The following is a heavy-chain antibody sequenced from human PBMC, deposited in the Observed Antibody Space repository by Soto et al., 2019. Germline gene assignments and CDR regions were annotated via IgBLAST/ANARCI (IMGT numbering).Heavy chain of an antibody. CDR1: GGTFSSCA. CDR3: ASPITGYSSSWYGRERYYYYGMDV. V-gene: IGHV1-69*13. J-gene: IGHJ6*02. Sequence: ASVKVSCKASGGTFSSCAISWVRQAPGQGLEWMGGIIPIFGTANYAQKFQGRVTITADESTSTAYMELSSLRSEDTAVYYCASPITGYSSSWYGRERYYYYGMDVWGQGTTVTVSS. CDR2: IIPIFGTA. D-gene: IGHD6-13*01.